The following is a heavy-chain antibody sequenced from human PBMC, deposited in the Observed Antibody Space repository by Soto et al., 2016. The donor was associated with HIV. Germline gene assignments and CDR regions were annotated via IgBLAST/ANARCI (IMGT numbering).Heavy chain of an antibody. CDR1: GFTFSNYA. V-gene: IGHV3-30*04. Sequence: VQLVESGGGVVQPGRSLRLFCAASGFTFSNYAMHWVRQAPGKGLEWVAVISYDGSNKYYADSVKGRFTISRDNSKNTLYLQMNSLRAEDTAAYYCARGSFYDILTAYPYYYYGMDVWGQGTTVTVSS. CDR2: ISYDGSNK. CDR3: ARGSFYDILTAYPYYYYGMDV. D-gene: IGHD3-9*01. J-gene: IGHJ6*02.